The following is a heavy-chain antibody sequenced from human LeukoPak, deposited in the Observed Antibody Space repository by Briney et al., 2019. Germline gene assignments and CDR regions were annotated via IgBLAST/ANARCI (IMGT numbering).Heavy chain of an antibody. D-gene: IGHD1-26*01. V-gene: IGHV3-30*18. CDR1: GFTFNNYG. J-gene: IGHJ4*02. Sequence: GGSLRLSCAGSGFTFNNYGIHWVRQAPGKGLEWVAVISFDGSDKYYADSVKGRFTISRDHSKNTLYLQMNSLRVEDTAVFYCAKGGARLHSYYLDYWGQGTLVTVSS. CDR3: AKGGARLHSYYLDY. CDR2: ISFDGSDK.